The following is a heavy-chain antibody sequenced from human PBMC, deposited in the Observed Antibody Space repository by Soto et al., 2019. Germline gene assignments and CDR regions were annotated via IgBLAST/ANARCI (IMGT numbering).Heavy chain of an antibody. J-gene: IGHJ4*02. CDR1: GFTFDDYG. Sequence: GSLRLSCAASGFTFDDYGMSWVRQAPGKGLEWVSGINWNGGSTGYADSVKGRFTISRDNAKNSLYLQMNSLRAEDTALYYCARDSHYYDSSDLDYWGQGTLVTVSS. V-gene: IGHV3-20*04. CDR3: ARDSHYYDSSDLDY. D-gene: IGHD3-22*01. CDR2: INWNGGST.